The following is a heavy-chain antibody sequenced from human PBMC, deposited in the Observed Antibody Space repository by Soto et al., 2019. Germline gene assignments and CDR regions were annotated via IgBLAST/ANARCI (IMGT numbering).Heavy chain of an antibody. CDR3: ARDVLTTAGENGMDV. J-gene: IGHJ6*02. CDR2: ISSSSSYI. CDR1: GFTFSSYS. V-gene: IGHV3-21*01. Sequence: GGSLRLSCAASGFTFSSYSMNWVRQAPGKGLEWVSSISSSSSYIYYADSVKGRFTISRDNAKNSLYLQMNSLRAEDTAVYYCARDVLTTAGENGMDVWGQGTTATVSS. D-gene: IGHD4-17*01.